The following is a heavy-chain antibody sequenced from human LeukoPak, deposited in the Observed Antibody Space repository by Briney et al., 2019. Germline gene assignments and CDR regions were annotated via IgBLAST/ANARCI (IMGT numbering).Heavy chain of an antibody. CDR3: ARGAYGSGSYYNYYGMDV. Sequence: GESLKISCKGSGYTFATRWLAWVRQMPGRGLVWMGIIYPDDSDAIYSPSFQGQVTISADKSISTAYLQWSSLKASDSAMYYCARGAYGSGSYYNYYGMDVWGQGTTVTVSS. D-gene: IGHD3-10*01. CDR2: IYPDDSDA. J-gene: IGHJ6*02. CDR1: GYTFATRW. V-gene: IGHV5-51*01.